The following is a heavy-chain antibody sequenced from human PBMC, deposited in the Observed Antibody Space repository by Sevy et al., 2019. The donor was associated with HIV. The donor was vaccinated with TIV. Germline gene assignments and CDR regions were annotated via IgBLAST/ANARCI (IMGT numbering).Heavy chain of an antibody. V-gene: IGHV3-21*01. J-gene: IGHJ4*02. CDR2: INSRSTYI. D-gene: IGHD2-21*02. CDR1: GFSLTTSD. CDR3: ARDPSPGITAIQDY. Sequence: GGSLRLSCAASGFSLTTSDMHWVRQAPGKGLEWVASINSRSTYIYHADPVKGRFTISRDNAKNSLYLQMNSLRAEDTAVYYCARDPSPGITAIQDYWGPGTLVTVSS.